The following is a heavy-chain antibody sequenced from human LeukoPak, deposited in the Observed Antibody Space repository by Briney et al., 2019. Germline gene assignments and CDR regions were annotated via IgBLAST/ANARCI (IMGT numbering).Heavy chain of an antibody. CDR3: AREGLNYYDSSGYVTD. CDR1: GFTFSSHE. D-gene: IGHD3-22*01. V-gene: IGHV3-48*03. CDR2: ISSSGSTI. Sequence: GGSLRLSCAASGFTFSSHEMNWVRQAPGKGLEWVSYISSSGSTIYYADSVKGRFTISRDNAKNSLYLQMNSLRAEDTAVYYCAREGLNYYDSSGYVTDWGQGTLVTVSS. J-gene: IGHJ4*02.